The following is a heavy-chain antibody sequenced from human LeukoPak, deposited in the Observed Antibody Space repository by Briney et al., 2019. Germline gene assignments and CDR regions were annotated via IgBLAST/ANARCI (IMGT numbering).Heavy chain of an antibody. D-gene: IGHD2-21*02. J-gene: IGHJ4*02. CDR3: VRDGMVTEPINY. CDR1: GSTFSSYG. CDR2: IRYDGKTE. V-gene: IGHV3-30*02. Sequence: GGSLRLSCVVSGSTFSSYGMHWVRQAPGKGLEWVAFIRYDGKTEHYADSVKGRLTVSRDTSKNTLYLQMNSLRVEDTAVYYCVRDGMVTEPINYWGQGTLVTVSS.